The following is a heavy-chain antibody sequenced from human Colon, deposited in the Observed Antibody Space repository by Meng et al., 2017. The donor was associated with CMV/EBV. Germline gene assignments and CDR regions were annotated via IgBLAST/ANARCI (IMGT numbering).Heavy chain of an antibody. Sequence: SGFTLSSDGMHWVRQAPGKGLVWVARLNNDGTYMTYADAVRGRFSISRDNAQNTVYLQMDSLRTEDTAVYYCARGGQRGSYSYGSSDYWGQGTLVTVSS. CDR2: LNNDGTYM. CDR1: GFTLSSDG. V-gene: IGHV3-74*03. J-gene: IGHJ4*02. D-gene: IGHD5-18*01. CDR3: ARGGQRGSYSYGSSDY.